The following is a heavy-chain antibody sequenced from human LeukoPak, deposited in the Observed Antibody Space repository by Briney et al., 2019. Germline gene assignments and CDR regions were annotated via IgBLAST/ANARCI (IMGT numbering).Heavy chain of an antibody. Sequence: SETLSLNCSVSGGSLSSSSYYWGCIRQATGRGLEWIGNIYYSGSTYYSTSLKSRVTISRDTSKNQFSLNLNSVTAADTAVYYCVRKLYESRSPRANYLQQWAQGTLVTVSS. CDR1: GGSLSSSSYY. D-gene: IGHD3-22*01. CDR2: IYYSGST. V-gene: IGHV4-39*01. J-gene: IGHJ1*01. CDR3: VRKLYESRSPRANYLQQ.